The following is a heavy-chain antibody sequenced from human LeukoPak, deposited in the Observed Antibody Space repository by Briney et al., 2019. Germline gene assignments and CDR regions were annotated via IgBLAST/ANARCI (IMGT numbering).Heavy chain of an antibody. J-gene: IGHJ4*02. D-gene: IGHD6-13*01. V-gene: IGHV3-7*01. Sequence: GGSLRLSCAASGFTFSTYWMSWLRQAPGKGLEWVANIKQDGSEKYYLDSVKGRFTISRDNAKNSLYLQMNSLSAEDTAVYFCTREAAAGIDYWGQGTLVTSSS. CDR1: GFTFSTYW. CDR3: TREAAAGIDY. CDR2: IKQDGSEK.